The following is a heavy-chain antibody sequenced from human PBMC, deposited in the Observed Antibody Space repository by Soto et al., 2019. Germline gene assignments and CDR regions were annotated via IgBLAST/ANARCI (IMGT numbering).Heavy chain of an antibody. Sequence: EVQLVESGGGLVQPGRSLRLSCVVSGFDFDDYAMNWVRQAPGKGLXXVAGISWNGAYTGYADSVKGRFIISRDNAKNSLYLQMSSLRPEDTALYYCTRDIFRTITTVDFWGQGTLVTVSS. D-gene: IGHD4-4*01. CDR2: ISWNGAYT. V-gene: IGHV3-9*01. CDR1: GFDFDDYA. J-gene: IGHJ4*02. CDR3: TRDIFRTITTVDF.